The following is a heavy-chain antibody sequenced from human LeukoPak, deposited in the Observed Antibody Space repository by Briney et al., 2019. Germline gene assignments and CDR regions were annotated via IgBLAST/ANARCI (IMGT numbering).Heavy chain of an antibody. CDR1: GFTFSTNW. Sequence: GGSLRLSCAASGFTFSTNWMSWVRQAPGKGLEWVANIKQDGSEKNYVDSVKGRFTISRDNAKSSLYLQMNSLRVEDTAVYYCAKAGNGFGYWGQGAMVTVSS. V-gene: IGHV3-7*01. D-gene: IGHD2-8*01. CDR2: IKQDGSEK. J-gene: IGHJ4*02. CDR3: AKAGNGFGY.